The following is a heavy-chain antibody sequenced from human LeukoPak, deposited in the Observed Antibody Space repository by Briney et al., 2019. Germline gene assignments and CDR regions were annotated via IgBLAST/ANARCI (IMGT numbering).Heavy chain of an antibody. Sequence: GGSLRLACAASGFTFSSYAVSWVRQAPGKGLEWVSSISGSGGSTYSADSVKGRFTISRDNSKNTLYLQMNSLRAEDTALYYCAKDRSCTNDICHGDFDYWGQGTLVTVSS. CDR1: GFTFSSYA. J-gene: IGHJ4*02. CDR3: AKDRSCTNDICHGDFDY. CDR2: ISGSGGST. D-gene: IGHD2-8*01. V-gene: IGHV3-23*01.